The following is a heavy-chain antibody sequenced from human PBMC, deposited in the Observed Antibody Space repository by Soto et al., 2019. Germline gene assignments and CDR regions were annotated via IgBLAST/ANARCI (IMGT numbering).Heavy chain of an antibody. Sequence: GGSLRLSCAASGFTFSSYAMSWVRQAPGKGLEWVSAISGSGGSTYYADSVKGRFTISRDNSKNTLYLQMNSLRAEDTAVYYCAKDPRIAVAGTYGYWGQGTLVTVSS. D-gene: IGHD6-19*01. CDR3: AKDPRIAVAGTYGY. J-gene: IGHJ4*02. V-gene: IGHV3-23*01. CDR1: GFTFSSYA. CDR2: ISGSGGST.